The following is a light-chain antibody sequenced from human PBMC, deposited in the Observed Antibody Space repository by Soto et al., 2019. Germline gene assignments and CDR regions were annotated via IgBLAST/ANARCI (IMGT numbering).Light chain of an antibody. CDR2: GAS. CDR3: QQRSNWPPT. CDR1: QSVSSSY. J-gene: IGKJ5*01. Sequence: EIVVTQSTGTLSLSPGERATLSCRASQSVSSSYLAWYQQKPGQAPRLLIYGASSRATGIPDRFSGSGSGTDFTLTISSLEPEDFAVYYCQQRSNWPPTFGQGTRLEIK. V-gene: IGKV3D-20*02.